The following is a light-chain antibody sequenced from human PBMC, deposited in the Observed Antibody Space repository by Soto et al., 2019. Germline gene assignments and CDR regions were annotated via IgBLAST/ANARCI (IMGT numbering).Light chain of an antibody. CDR1: PSDVGRYNY. Sequence: SVLTQPASVSGSPGQSITISCTGTPSDVGRYNYVSWYQQFPGKVPKLLIYEVTYRPSGVSARFSGSKSGSTASLTISGLQAEDEADYYCSSYSTTSSPHVLFGGGTKLTVL. J-gene: IGLJ2*01. CDR3: SSYSTTSSPHVL. V-gene: IGLV2-14*01. CDR2: EVT.